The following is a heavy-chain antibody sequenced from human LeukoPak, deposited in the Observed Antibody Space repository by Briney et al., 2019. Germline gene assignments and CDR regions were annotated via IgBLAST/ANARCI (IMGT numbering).Heavy chain of an antibody. CDR2: IKQDGSEI. D-gene: IGHD6-13*01. CDR3: ARDLWAQKLPHRYFDY. V-gene: IGHV3-7*05. CDR1: EFTFSSYW. Sequence: GGSLRLSCAASEFTFSSYWMTWVRQAPGKGLEWVANIKQDGSEIYYMDSVKGRFTISRDNAKNSLYLQMNSLRAEDTAVYYCARDLWAQKLPHRYFDYWGQGTLVTVSS. J-gene: IGHJ4*02.